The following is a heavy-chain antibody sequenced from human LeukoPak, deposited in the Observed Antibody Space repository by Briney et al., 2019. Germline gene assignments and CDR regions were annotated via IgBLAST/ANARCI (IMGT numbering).Heavy chain of an antibody. J-gene: IGHJ5*02. D-gene: IGHD3-10*01. V-gene: IGHV1-2*02. CDR1: GYTFTGYY. Sequence: ASVKVSCKASGYTFTGYYMHWVRQAPGQGLEWMGWINPNSGGTNYAQKFQGRVTMTRDTSISTAYMELSRLRSDDTAVYYCARENVFYGSGSYYPGFDPRGQGTLVTVSS. CDR2: INPNSGGT. CDR3: ARENVFYGSGSYYPGFDP.